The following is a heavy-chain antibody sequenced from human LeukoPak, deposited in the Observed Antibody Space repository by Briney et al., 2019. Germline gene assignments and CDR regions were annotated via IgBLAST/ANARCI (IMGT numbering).Heavy chain of an antibody. J-gene: IGHJ4*02. CDR2: IYYTGGT. CDR3: AKYGGSGWVIDY. D-gene: IGHD6-19*01. V-gene: IGHV4-59*08. Sequence: SETLSLTCTVSGASISSNYWTWIRQPPGKGLEYNGYIYYTGGTNYNPSLKSRVTISVDTSKNQFSLKLSSVTAADTAVYFCAKYGGSGWVIDYWGQGTLVTVSS. CDR1: GASISSNY.